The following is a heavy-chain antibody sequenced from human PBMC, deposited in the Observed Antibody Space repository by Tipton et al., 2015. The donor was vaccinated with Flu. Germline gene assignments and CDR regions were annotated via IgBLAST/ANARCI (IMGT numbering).Heavy chain of an antibody. CDR3: AREGYTVTTRWFDP. CDR1: GGSISSGDYY. V-gene: IGHV4-30-4*01. D-gene: IGHD4-17*01. CDR2: IYYSGST. Sequence: LRLSCTVSGGSISSGDYYWSWLRRPPGKGLEWIGYIYYSGSTYYNPSLKSRVTISVDTPKNQFSLKLSSVTAADTAVYYCAREGYTVTTRWFDPWGQGTRVTVAS. J-gene: IGHJ5*02.